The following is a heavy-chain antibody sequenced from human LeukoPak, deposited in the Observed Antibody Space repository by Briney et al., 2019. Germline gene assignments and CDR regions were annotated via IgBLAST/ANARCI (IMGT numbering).Heavy chain of an antibody. J-gene: IGHJ4*02. D-gene: IGHD3-22*01. Sequence: SETLSLTCTVSGGSISSSSYYWGWIRQPPGKGLEWIGSIYYSGSTYYNPSLKSRVTISVDTSKNQFSLKLSSVTAADTAVYYCARHYPSWDSSGYYLPYYFDYWGQGTLVTVSS. CDR2: IYYSGST. V-gene: IGHV4-39*01. CDR3: ARHYPSWDSSGYYLPYYFDY. CDR1: GGSISSSSYY.